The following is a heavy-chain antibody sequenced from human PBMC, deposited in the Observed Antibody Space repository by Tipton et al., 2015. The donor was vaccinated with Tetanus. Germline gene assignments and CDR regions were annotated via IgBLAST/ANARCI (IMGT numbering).Heavy chain of an antibody. J-gene: IGHJ2*01. V-gene: IGHV3-11*01. D-gene: IGHD6-6*01. CDR1: GFTFSDYC. CDR2: ISSSGSTI. Sequence: SLRLSCAASGFTFSDYCMSWIRQAPGKGLEWVSYISSSGSTIYYADSVKGRFTISRDNAKNSLSLQVNSLRAEDTAVYYCARVWGRGQLVTKPNWYFDLWGRGTLVTVSS. CDR3: ARVWGRGQLVTKPNWYFDL.